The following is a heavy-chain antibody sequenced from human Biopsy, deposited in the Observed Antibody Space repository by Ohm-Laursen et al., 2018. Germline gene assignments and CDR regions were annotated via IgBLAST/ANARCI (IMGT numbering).Heavy chain of an antibody. V-gene: IGHV4-59*01. CDR1: GGFIKSYY. J-gene: IGHJ4*02. CDR2: IYYTGHT. D-gene: IGHD7-27*01. CDR3: ARLTGDPSY. Sequence: GTLSLTCTVSGGFIKSYYWNWIRQSPGKGLEWIGFIYYTGHTNYNPSLKSRATISVDTSKNQFSLKVISVTAADTAVYYCARLTGDPSYWGQGILVTVSS.